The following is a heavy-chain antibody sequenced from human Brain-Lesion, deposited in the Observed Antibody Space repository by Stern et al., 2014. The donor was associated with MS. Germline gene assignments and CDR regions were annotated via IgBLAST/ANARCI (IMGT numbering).Heavy chain of an antibody. D-gene: IGHD2-15*01. CDR1: GGPVSSTSYA. Sequence: QVQLVQSGPGLVKPSETLSLTCTVAGGPVSSTSYAWAWIRPPPGKGLEWIGTIYYSGNTYDSPSLKSRLTISLDTSKKQFFLPLRSVTAADTAVYYCAGEEDIRYCSGGSCTGNWFDPWGQGTLVTVSS. CDR3: AGEEDIRYCSGGSCTGNWFDP. CDR2: IYYSGNT. J-gene: IGHJ5*02. V-gene: IGHV4-39*01.